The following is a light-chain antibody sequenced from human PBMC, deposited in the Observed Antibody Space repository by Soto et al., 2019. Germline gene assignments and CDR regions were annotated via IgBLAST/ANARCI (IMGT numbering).Light chain of an antibody. CDR1: SSDIGSYNL. J-gene: IGLJ2*01. CDR2: EGT. V-gene: IGLV2-23*01. CDR3: CSYAGSSTLI. Sequence: QSALTQPASGSGSPGQSITISCIGTSSDIGSYNLVSWYQQHPGKAPKLMIYEGTKRPSGLSNRFSGSRSGNTASLTISGLQAEDEADYYCCSYAGSSTLIFGGGTKLTVL.